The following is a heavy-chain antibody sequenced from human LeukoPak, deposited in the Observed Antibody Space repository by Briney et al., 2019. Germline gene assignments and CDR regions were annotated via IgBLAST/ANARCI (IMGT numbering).Heavy chain of an antibody. CDR2: INHTGST. Sequence: PSETLSLTCGVYGGSFSGYYWSWIRQPPGKGLEWIGEINHTGSTNYNPSLKSRVTISVDTSKNQFSLKLSSVTAADTAVYYCARAYTAMVRGWWFDPWGQGTLVTVSS. CDR3: ARAYTAMVRGWWFDP. V-gene: IGHV4-34*01. D-gene: IGHD5-18*01. CDR1: GGSFSGYY. J-gene: IGHJ5*02.